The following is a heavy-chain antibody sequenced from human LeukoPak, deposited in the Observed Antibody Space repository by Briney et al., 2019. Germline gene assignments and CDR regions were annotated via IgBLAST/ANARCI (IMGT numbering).Heavy chain of an antibody. Sequence: GESLKISCKDSGHRFSTKWIGWVRQMPGKGLEWMGIIYPGDSDTRYSPSFQGQVTISADKSISTAYLQWSSLKASDTAMYYCARIAVAGNFDYWGQGTLVTVSS. J-gene: IGHJ4*02. D-gene: IGHD6-19*01. V-gene: IGHV5-51*01. CDR2: IYPGDSDT. CDR1: GHRFSTKW. CDR3: ARIAVAGNFDY.